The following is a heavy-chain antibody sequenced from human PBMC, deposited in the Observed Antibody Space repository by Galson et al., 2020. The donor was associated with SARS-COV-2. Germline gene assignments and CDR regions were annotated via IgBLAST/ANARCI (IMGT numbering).Heavy chain of an antibody. CDR2: ISSGSDYI. CDR3: ARDASWAMFAMDA. CDR1: GFTFSGYT. J-gene: IGHJ6*02. Sequence: GGSLRLSCAVSGFTFSGYTMNWVRQAPGKGLEWVSAISSGSDYIYNADSVKGRFTISRDNGKNSLYLQMNSLRVEDTAVYYCARDASWAMFAMDAWGQGTTVTVSS. D-gene: IGHD3-10*02. V-gene: IGHV3-21*01.